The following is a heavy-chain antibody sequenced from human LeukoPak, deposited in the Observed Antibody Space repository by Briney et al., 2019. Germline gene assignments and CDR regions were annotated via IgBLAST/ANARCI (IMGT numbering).Heavy chain of an antibody. CDR3: ARGRGGNSIDYYGMDV. V-gene: IGHV4-34*01. Sequence: SETLSLTCAVYGGSFSGYYWSSIRQPPGKGLEWIGEINHSGSTNYNPSLKSRVTISVDTSKNQFSLKLSSVTAADTAVYYCARGRGGNSIDYYGMDVWGQGTTVTVSS. J-gene: IGHJ6*02. D-gene: IGHD4-23*01. CDR1: GGSFSGYY. CDR2: INHSGST.